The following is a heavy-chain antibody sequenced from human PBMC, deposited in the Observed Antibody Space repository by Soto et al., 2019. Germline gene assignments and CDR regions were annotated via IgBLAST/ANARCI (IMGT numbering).Heavy chain of an antibody. Sequence: EVQLVESGGNLARPGESLRLSCTASGFKFDDYAFHWVRQAPGKGPEWVSGINWNGAYSDYADSVKGRFTISRDNAGNSVYLQMDTLRPEDTALYYCARVHSSGWYVEPYDAWGQGTMVTVSS. D-gene: IGHD6-19*01. CDR2: INWNGAYS. CDR3: ARVHSSGWYVEPYDA. V-gene: IGHV3-9*01. CDR1: GFKFDDYA. J-gene: IGHJ3*01.